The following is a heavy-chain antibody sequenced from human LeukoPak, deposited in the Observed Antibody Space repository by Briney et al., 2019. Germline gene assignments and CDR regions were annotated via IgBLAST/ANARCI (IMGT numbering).Heavy chain of an antibody. D-gene: IGHD7-27*01. CDR3: ASLGTLRS. CDR2: ISYSGTN. Sequence: SEALSLTCTVSGDSVSSSSYYWGWIRQPPGKGLEWIGSISYSGTNYNNPSLKSRVSISIDTSKNQFSVKLTSVTAADTAMYYCASLGTLRSWSQGTLVTVSS. V-gene: IGHV4-39*01. J-gene: IGHJ5*02. CDR1: GDSVSSSSYY.